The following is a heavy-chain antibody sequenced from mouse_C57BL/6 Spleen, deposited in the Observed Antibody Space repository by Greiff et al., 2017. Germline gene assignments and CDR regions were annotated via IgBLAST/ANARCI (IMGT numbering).Heavy chain of an antibody. J-gene: IGHJ3*01. D-gene: IGHD2-3*01. CDR3: ANYDGYYGWFAY. Sequence: VHLVESGPGLVQPSQSLSITCTVSGFSLTSYGVHWVRQSPGKGLEWLGVIWRGGSTDYNAAFMSRLSITKDNSKSQVFFKMNSLQADDTAIYYCANYDGYYGWFAYWGQGTLVTVSA. CDR2: IWRGGST. CDR1: GFSLTSYG. V-gene: IGHV2-5*01.